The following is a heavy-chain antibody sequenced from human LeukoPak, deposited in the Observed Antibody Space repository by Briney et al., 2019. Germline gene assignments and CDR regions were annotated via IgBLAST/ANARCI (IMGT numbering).Heavy chain of an antibody. D-gene: IGHD6-13*01. V-gene: IGHV1-69*01. CDR3: ARFSIAAARFDY. J-gene: IGHJ4*02. Sequence: SVKVSCKASGGTFSSYAISWVRQAPGQGLEWMGGIIPIFGTANYAQKFQGRVTITADESTSTAYMELSSLRPEDTAVYYCARFSIAAARFDYWGQGTLVTVSS. CDR2: IIPIFGTA. CDR1: GGTFSSYA.